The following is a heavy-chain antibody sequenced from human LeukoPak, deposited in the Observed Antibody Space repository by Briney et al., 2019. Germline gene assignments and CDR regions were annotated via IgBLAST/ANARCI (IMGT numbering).Heavy chain of an antibody. V-gene: IGHV1-69*01. CDR3: ARGWIYDILTRLFYFDY. D-gene: IGHD3-9*01. Sequence: SVKVSCKTSGDSFSSFAWTWVRQAPGQGLEWVGDIIPNFGKTNCAQKSQGRVTITADESTNTAYIELSSLRSEDSAIYYCARGWIYDILTRLFYFDYWGQGTLVTVSS. CDR1: GDSFSSFA. CDR2: IIPNFGKT. J-gene: IGHJ4*02.